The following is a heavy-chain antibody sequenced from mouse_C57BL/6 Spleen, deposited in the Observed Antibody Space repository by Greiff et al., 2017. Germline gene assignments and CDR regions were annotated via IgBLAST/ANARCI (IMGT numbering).Heavy chain of an antibody. D-gene: IGHD4-1*01. Sequence: QVQLKQPGAELVRPGTSVKLSCKASGYTFTSYWMHWVKQRPGQGLEWIGVIDPSDSYTNYNQKFKGKATLTVDTSSSTAYMQLSSLTSEDSAVYYCAPWDSYYFDYWGQGTTLTVSS. CDR2: IDPSDSYT. V-gene: IGHV1-59*01. CDR3: APWDSYYFDY. CDR1: GYTFTSYW. J-gene: IGHJ2*01.